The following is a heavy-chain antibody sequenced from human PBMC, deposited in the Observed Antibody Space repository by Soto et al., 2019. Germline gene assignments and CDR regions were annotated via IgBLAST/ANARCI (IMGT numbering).Heavy chain of an antibody. J-gene: IGHJ5*02. V-gene: IGHV4-59*01. CDR2: IYYSGST. CDR1: GGSISSYY. D-gene: IGHD3-3*01. Sequence: SETLSLTCTVSGGSISSYYWSWIRQPPGKGLEWIGYIYYSGSTNYNPSLKSRVTISVDTSKNQFSLKLSSVTAADTAVYYCARGLYDFYDLDPWGQGTLVTVSS. CDR3: ARGLYDFYDLDP.